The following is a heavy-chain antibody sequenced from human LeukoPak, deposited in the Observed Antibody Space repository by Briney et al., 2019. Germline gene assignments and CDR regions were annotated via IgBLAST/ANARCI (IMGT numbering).Heavy chain of an antibody. J-gene: IGHJ4*02. Sequence: GESLKISCKGSGYRFTSYWIGWVRQMPGKGLEWMGIIYPGDSDTRYSPSFQGQVTISADKSINTAYLQWSSLKASDTAMYYCGRGGYYSGGIFYYYFDYWGQGTLVTVSS. CDR1: GYRFTSYW. D-gene: IGHD2-15*01. CDR3: GRGGYYSGGIFYYYFDY. V-gene: IGHV5-51*01. CDR2: IYPGDSDT.